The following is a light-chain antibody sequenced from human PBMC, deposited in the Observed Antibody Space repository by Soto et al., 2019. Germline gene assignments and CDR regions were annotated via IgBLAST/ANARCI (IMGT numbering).Light chain of an antibody. CDR2: YDS. Sequence: SYELTQPPSVSGAPGKTARITCGGNNIGSKSVHWYQQKPGQAPVLVIYYDSDRPSGIPERFSGSNSGNTATLTISRVEAGDEADYYWQVWDISSDHPFYVFGTGTKLTVL. CDR3: QVWDISSDHPFYV. J-gene: IGLJ1*01. CDR1: NIGSKS. V-gene: IGLV3-21*04.